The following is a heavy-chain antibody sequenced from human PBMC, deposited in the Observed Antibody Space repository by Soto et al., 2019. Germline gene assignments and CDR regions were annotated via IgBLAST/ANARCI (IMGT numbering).Heavy chain of an antibody. CDR3: XRHSLLGYDSSGYYPGY. Sequence: GESLKISCMGSGYSFTSYWIGWVRQMPGKGLEWMGIIYPGDSDTRYSPSFQGQVTISADKSISTAYLQWSSLKASDTAMYYCXRHSLLGYDSSGYYPGYWGQGTLVTVSS. D-gene: IGHD3-22*01. CDR2: IYPGDSDT. V-gene: IGHV5-51*01. J-gene: IGHJ4*02. CDR1: GYSFTSYW.